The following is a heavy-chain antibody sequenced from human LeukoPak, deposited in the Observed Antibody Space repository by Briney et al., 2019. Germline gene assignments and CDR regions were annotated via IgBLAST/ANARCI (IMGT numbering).Heavy chain of an antibody. Sequence: SETLSLTCTVSGGSVSSGSYYWSWIRQPPGKGLEWIGYIYYSGSTNYNPSLKSRVTISVDTSKNQFSLKLSSVTAADTAVYYCVRLHNYYDSSGYDYWGQGTLVTVSS. CDR1: GGSVSSGSYY. CDR3: VRLHNYYDSSGYDY. D-gene: IGHD3-22*01. J-gene: IGHJ4*02. V-gene: IGHV4-61*01. CDR2: IYYSGST.